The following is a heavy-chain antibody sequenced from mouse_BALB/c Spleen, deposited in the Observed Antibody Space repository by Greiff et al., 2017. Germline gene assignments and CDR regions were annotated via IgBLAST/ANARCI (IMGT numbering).Heavy chain of an antibody. CDR2: IWAGGST. Sequence: VQVVESGPGLVAPSQSLSITCTVSGFSLTSYGVHWVRQPPGKGLEWLGVIWAGGSTNYNSALMSRLSISKDNSKSQVFLKMNSLQTDDTAMYYCARVKYGKRDYAMDYWGQGTSVTVSS. J-gene: IGHJ4*01. V-gene: IGHV2-9*02. CDR1: GFSLTSYG. CDR3: ARVKYGKRDYAMDY. D-gene: IGHD2-10*02.